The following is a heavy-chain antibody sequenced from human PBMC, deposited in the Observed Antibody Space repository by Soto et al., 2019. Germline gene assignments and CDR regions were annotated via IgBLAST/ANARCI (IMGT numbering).Heavy chain of an antibody. CDR2: IYYSGST. J-gene: IGHJ4*02. Sequence: QVQLQESGPGLVKPSETLSLTCTVSGGSISSYYWSWIRQPPGKGLECIGYIYYSGSTNYNPSLTSRVTISVDTSKHQFALKLSSVTAADTAVYYCARGLNIWGRYRSHYYFDYWGQGTLVTVSS. V-gene: IGHV4-59*01. CDR3: ARGLNIWGRYRSHYYFDY. D-gene: IGHD3-16*02. CDR1: GGSISSYY.